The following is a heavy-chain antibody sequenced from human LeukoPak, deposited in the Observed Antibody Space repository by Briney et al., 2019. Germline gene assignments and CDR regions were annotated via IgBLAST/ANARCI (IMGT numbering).Heavy chain of an antibody. D-gene: IGHD2-15*01. Sequence: SETLSLTCTVSGGSISSSSYYWGWIRQPPGKGLEWIGSIYYSGSTYYNPSLKSRVTISVDTSKNQFSLKLSSVTAADTAVYYCARDRRVGSGGRQNDYWGQGTLVTVSS. CDR1: GGSISSSSYY. J-gene: IGHJ4*02. CDR2: IYYSGST. CDR3: ARDRRVGSGGRQNDY. V-gene: IGHV4-39*07.